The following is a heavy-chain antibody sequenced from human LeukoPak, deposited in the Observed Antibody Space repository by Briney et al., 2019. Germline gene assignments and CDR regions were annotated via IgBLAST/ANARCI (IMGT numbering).Heavy chain of an antibody. CDR3: AKGHYYDSGSLDY. V-gene: IGHV3-23*01. CDR2: IGGRDGST. J-gene: IGHJ4*02. CDR1: GFTFSSYG. Sequence: PGGSLRLSCAASGFTFSSYGMSWVRQAPGKGLEWVSAIGGRDGSTYYADSVKGRFTISRDNSKNTLYVQMNCLRAEDTAVYYCAKGHYYDSGSLDYWGQGTLVTVSS. D-gene: IGHD3-10*01.